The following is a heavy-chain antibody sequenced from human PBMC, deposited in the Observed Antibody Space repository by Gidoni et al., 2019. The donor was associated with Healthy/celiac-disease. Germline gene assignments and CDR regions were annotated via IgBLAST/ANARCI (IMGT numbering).Heavy chain of an antibody. V-gene: IGHV1-18*01. Sequence: QVQLVQSGAEVKKPGASVKVSCKASGYTFTSYGISWVRQAPGQGLEWMGWISAYNGNTNYAQKLQGRVTMTTDTSTSTAYMELRSLRSDDTAVYYGARSKGKVPAAMSGGWPDYWGQGTLVTVSS. J-gene: IGHJ4*02. D-gene: IGHD2-2*01. CDR3: ARSKGKVPAAMSGGWPDY. CDR1: GYTFTSYG. CDR2: ISAYNGNT.